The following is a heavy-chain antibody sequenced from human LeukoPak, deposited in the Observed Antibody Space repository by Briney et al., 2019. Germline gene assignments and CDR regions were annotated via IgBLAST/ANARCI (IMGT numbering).Heavy chain of an antibody. J-gene: IGHJ4*02. CDR1: GGSFSGYY. CDR2: INHSGST. Sequence: SETLSLTCAVYGGSFSGYYWSWIRQLPGKGLEWIGEINHSGSTNYNPSLKSRVTISVDTSKNQFSLKLSSVTAADTAVYYCARGRYYGSGSYYNAYYFDYWGQGTLVTVSS. CDR3: ARGRYYGSGSYYNAYYFDY. V-gene: IGHV4-34*01. D-gene: IGHD3-10*01.